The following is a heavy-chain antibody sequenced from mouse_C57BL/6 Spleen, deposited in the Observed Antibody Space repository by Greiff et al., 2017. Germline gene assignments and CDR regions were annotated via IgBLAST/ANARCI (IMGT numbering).Heavy chain of an antibody. V-gene: IGHV1-69*01. CDR2: LDPSDSYT. D-gene: IGHD3-2*02. Sequence: QVQLQQSGAELVMPGASVKLSCKASGYTFPSSWMHWVKQRPGQGLEWIGELDPSDSYTNYNQTFKGKSQLTVDQSSSTAYMQLSSLTSEDSAVYYWARGDSSGYPWFAYWGQGTLVTVSA. J-gene: IGHJ3*01. CDR3: ARGDSSGYPWFAY. CDR1: GYTFPSSW.